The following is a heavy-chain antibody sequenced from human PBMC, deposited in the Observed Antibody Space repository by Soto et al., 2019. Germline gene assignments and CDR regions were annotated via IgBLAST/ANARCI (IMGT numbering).Heavy chain of an antibody. CDR3: ARGKAYGDYVNGWLDP. CDR1: GFTFSSYD. V-gene: IGHV3-13*01. J-gene: IGHJ5*02. D-gene: IGHD4-17*01. CDR2: IGTAGDT. Sequence: EVQLVESGGGLVQPGGSLRLSCAASGFTFSSYDMHWVRQATGEGLEWVSAIGTAGDTYYPGSVKGRFTISRENAKNSLYLQMNSLRAGDTAVYYCARGKAYGDYVNGWLDPWGQGTLVTVSS.